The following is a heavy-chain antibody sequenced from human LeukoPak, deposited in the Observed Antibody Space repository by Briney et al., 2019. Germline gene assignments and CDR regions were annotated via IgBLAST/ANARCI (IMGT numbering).Heavy chain of an antibody. V-gene: IGHV1-2*02. CDR3: ARVGAYYDFWSGYTYYYYYYMDV. CDR2: INPNSGGT. CDR1: GYTFTGYY. Sequence: ASVKVSCKASGYTFTGYYMHWVRQAPGQGLEWMGWINPNSGGTNYAQKFQGRDTMTRDTSISTAYMELSRLRSDDTAVYYCARVGAYYDFWSGYTYYYYYYMDVWGKGTTVTVSS. J-gene: IGHJ6*03. D-gene: IGHD3-3*01.